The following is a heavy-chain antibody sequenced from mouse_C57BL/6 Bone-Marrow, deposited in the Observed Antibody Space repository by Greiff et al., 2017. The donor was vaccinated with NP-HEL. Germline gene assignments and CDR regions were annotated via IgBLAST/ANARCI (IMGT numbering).Heavy chain of an antibody. CDR1: GYTFTSYW. Sequence: QVQLQQPGAELVKPGASVKLSCKASGYTFTSYWMQWVKQRPGQGLEWIGEIDPSDSYTNYNQKFKGKATLTVDTSSSTAYMQLSSRTSEDSAVYYCARPKSNYSFDYWGQGTTLTVSS. CDR2: IDPSDSYT. V-gene: IGHV1-50*01. CDR3: ARPKSNYSFDY. J-gene: IGHJ2*01. D-gene: IGHD2-5*01.